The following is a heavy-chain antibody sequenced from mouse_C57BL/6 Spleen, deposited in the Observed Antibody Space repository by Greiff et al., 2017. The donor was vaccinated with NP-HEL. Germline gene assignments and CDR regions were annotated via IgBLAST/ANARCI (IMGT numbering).Heavy chain of an antibody. CDR3: AWDYYGSSYGYFDV. Sequence: VQLQQPGAELVKPGASVKLSCKASGYTFTSYWMHWVKQRPGQGLEWIGMIHPNSGSTNYNEKFKSKATLTVDKSSSTAYMQLSSLTSEYSAVYYCAWDYYGSSYGYFDVWGTGTTVTVSS. J-gene: IGHJ1*03. V-gene: IGHV1-64*01. CDR1: GYTFTSYW. CDR2: IHPNSGST. D-gene: IGHD1-1*01.